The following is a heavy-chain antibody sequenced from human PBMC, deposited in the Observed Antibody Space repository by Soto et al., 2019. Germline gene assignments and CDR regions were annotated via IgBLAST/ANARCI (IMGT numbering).Heavy chain of an antibody. J-gene: IGHJ6*02. CDR3: AQGEAIVAAGTRGCLYHALVG. Sequence: QVQLVQSGTEVKRPGDSVKVSCKASGYTFTGYYVHWVRQAPGQGLEWMGWINPNSGDTYLAQRFQGRVTMNRDTSICTASLGGRGLTSGDPADYHCAQGEAIVAAGTRGCLYHALVGWGPGCPVTVS. D-gene: IGHD1-26*01. CDR1: GYTFTGYY. V-gene: IGHV1-2*02. CDR2: INPNSGDT.